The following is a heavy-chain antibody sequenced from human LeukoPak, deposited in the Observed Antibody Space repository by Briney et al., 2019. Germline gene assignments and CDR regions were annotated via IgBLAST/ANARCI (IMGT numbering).Heavy chain of an antibody. CDR2: IYSGGST. CDR3: ARGLPAANDAFDI. D-gene: IGHD2-2*01. V-gene: IGHV3-53*01. CDR1: GFTDSSNY. J-gene: IGHJ3*02. Sequence: GGSLRLSCTASGFTDSSNYMSWVRQDPGEGLEWVSVIYSGGSTYYADSVKGRFTISRDNSKNTLYLQMNSLRAEDTAVYYCARGLPAANDAFDIWGQGTMVTVSS.